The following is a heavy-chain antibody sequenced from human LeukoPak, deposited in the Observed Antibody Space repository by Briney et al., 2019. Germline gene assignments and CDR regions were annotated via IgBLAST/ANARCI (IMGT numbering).Heavy chain of an antibody. V-gene: IGHV3-15*01. J-gene: IGHJ4*02. CDR1: GFTFSNAW. CDR3: TTELYLLGVRDHGTSSHILDY. D-gene: IGHD2-2*01. CDR2: IKSKTDGGTK. Sequence: GGSLRLSCAASGFTFSNAWMSWVRQAPGKGLEWVGRIKSKTDGGTKDYAAPVKGRFTISRDDSKNTLYPQMNSLKTEDTAVYYCTTELYLLGVRDHGTSSHILDYWGQGTLVTVSS.